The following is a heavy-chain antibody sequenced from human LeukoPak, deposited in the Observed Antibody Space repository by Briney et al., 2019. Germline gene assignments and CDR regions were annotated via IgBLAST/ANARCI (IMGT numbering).Heavy chain of an antibody. J-gene: IGHJ3*02. CDR1: GFTFSSYW. V-gene: IGHV3-74*01. CDR3: AREGVGGVAGVGVGAFDI. CDR2: INSDGSST. D-gene: IGHD6-19*01. Sequence: GGSLRLSCAASGFTFSSYWMHWVRQAPGKGLVWVSRINSDGSSTSYADSVKGRFTISRDNAKNTLYLQMNSLRAEDTAVYYCAREGVGGVAGVGVGAFDIWGQGTMVTVSS.